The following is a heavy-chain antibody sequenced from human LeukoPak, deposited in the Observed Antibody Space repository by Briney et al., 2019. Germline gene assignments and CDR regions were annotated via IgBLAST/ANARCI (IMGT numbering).Heavy chain of an antibody. J-gene: IGHJ3*02. V-gene: IGHV3-21*01. Sequence: GGSLRLSCAASGFTFSSYSMNWVRQAPGKGLEWVSSISSSSSYIYYADSVKGRFTISRDNAKNSLYLQMNSLRAEDTAVYYCARVRDGYNNDAFDIWGQGTMVTVSS. CDR1: GFTFSSYS. D-gene: IGHD5-24*01. CDR2: ISSSSSYI. CDR3: ARVRDGYNNDAFDI.